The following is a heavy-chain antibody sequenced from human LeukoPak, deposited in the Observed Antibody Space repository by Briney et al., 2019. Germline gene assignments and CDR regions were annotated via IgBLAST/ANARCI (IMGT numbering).Heavy chain of an antibody. J-gene: IGHJ4*02. Sequence: PGGSLRLSCAASGFTFSSYSMNWVRQAPGKGLEWVSSISSSSSYIYYADSVKGRFTISRDNAKNSLYLQMNSLRAEDTAVYYCAKYLPPTTVATRFFDCWGQGALVTVSS. CDR3: AKYLPPTTVATRFFDC. V-gene: IGHV3-21*01. CDR1: GFTFSSYS. CDR2: ISSSSSYI. D-gene: IGHD4-23*01.